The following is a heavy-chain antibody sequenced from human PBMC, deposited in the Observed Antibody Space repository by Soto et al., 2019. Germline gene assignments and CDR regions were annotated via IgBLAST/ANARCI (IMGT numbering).Heavy chain of an antibody. Sequence: ASVKVSCKASGGTFSSYAISWVRQAPGQGLEWMGGIIPIFGTANYAQKFQGRVTITADESTSTAYMELSSLRSEDTAVYYCARGREAVAGLNYYYGMDVWGQGTTVTVSS. J-gene: IGHJ6*02. V-gene: IGHV1-69*13. CDR1: GGTFSSYA. CDR2: IIPIFGTA. D-gene: IGHD6-19*01. CDR3: ARGREAVAGLNYYYGMDV.